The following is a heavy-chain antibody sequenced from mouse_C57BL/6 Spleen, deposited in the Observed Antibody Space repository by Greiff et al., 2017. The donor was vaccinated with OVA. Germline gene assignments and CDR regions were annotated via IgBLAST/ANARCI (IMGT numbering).Heavy chain of an antibody. D-gene: IGHD5-1*01. CDR1: GYTFTSYW. CDR2: IHPNSGST. CDR3: ASPTYSNYVGY. V-gene: IGHV1-64*01. Sequence: QVQLKQPGAELVKPGASVKLSCKASGYTFTSYWMHWVKQRPGQGLEWIGMIHPNSGSTNYNEKFKSKATLTVDKSSSTAYMQLSSLTSEDSAVYYCASPTYSNYVGYWGQGTTLTVSS. J-gene: IGHJ2*01.